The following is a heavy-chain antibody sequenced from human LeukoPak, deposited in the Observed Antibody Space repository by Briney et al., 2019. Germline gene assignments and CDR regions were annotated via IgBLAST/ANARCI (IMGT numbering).Heavy chain of an antibody. CDR3: ARYAADGRTLEY. D-gene: IGHD6-13*01. V-gene: IGHV4-59*11. CDR2: IHYSGGT. J-gene: IGHJ4*02. CDR1: GGSITTHY. Sequence: SETLSLTCTVSGGSITTHYWSWVRQPPGKGLEWIGYIHYSGGTSYNPSLKSRVTISMDTSKNQFSLKLSSVTAADTAVYYCARYAADGRTLEYWGQGTLVTVSP.